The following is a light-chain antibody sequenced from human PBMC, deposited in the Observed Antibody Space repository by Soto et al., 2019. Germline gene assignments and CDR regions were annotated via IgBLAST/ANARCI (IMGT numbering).Light chain of an antibody. J-gene: IGKJ5*01. Sequence: IQLTQSPSFLSASVGDRVTITCRASQGISSYLAWFQQKPGRAPNLLIYGASTLQSGVPSRFSVSGSGTDFTLTISHLKTEDVATYYCQQLNAYTLTFCQGTRLEIK. CDR1: QGISSY. CDR2: GAS. CDR3: QQLNAYTLT. V-gene: IGKV1-9*01.